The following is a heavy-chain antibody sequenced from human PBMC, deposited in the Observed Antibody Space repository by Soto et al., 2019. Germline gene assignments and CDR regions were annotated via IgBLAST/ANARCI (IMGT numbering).Heavy chain of an antibody. Sequence: QVQLQESGPGLVKPSQTLSLTCTVSGGSISSGGYYWSWIRQHPGKGLEWIGYIYYSGSTYYNPSLKSRVTISVDTSKNHFSLKLSSVTAADTAVYYCARTAVAEYYFDYWGQGTLVTVSS. J-gene: IGHJ4*02. D-gene: IGHD6-19*01. V-gene: IGHV4-31*03. CDR1: GGSISSGGYY. CDR3: ARTAVAEYYFDY. CDR2: IYYSGST.